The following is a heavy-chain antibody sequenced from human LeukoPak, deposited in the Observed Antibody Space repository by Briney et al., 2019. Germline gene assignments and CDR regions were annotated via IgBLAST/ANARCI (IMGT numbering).Heavy chain of an antibody. CDR1: GFTFRTYG. D-gene: IGHD2-2*01. CDR2: IWYDGSNE. Sequence: GRSLKLSCAASGFTFRTYGMHWVRQAPGKGLEWVAIIWYDGSNEYYADSVKGRFTISRDNSKNTLYLQMSSLRAEDTAVYYCARDFGCSSISYSALVTDYWGQGTLVTVSS. V-gene: IGHV3-33*01. CDR3: ARDFGCSSISYSALVTDY. J-gene: IGHJ4*02.